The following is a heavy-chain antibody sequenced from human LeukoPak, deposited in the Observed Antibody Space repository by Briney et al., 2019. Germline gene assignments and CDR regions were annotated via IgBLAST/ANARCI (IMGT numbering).Heavy chain of an antibody. Sequence: ESGHTLAKPPQPLRLTCNFSGFSFTTSGVGVHWVRQTPVKALECLPHLYWDDDKRYRPTLKNRLTIGRDMSKNQVILTMTNVDPEDTATYFCAPGELGRFGHWGRGTLVTVSS. J-gene: IGHJ4*02. CDR1: GFSFTTSGVG. V-gene: IGHV2-5*02. D-gene: IGHD7-27*01. CDR2: LYWDDDK. CDR3: APGELGRFGH.